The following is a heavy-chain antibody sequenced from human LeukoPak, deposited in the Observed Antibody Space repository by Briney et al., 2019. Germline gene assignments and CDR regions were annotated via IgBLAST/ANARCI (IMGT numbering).Heavy chain of an antibody. CDR1: GFTFSSYW. J-gene: IGHJ4*02. V-gene: IGHV3-7*01. CDR2: IKQDGSEK. Sequence: PGGSLRLSCAASGFTFSSYWMSWVRQAPGKGLEWVANIKQDGSEKYYVDSVKGRFTISRDNAKNSLYLQMNSLRAEDTAVYYCARELDYDILTGLPAGAGYWGQGTLVTVSS. D-gene: IGHD3-9*01. CDR3: ARELDYDILTGLPAGAGY.